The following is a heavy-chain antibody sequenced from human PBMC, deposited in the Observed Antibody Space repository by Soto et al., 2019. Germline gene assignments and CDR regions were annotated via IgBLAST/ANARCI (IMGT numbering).Heavy chain of an antibody. J-gene: IGHJ4*02. Sequence: EVQLVQSGADVKKPGESLRISCKGSGYIFTNYWISWVRQMPGKGLEWMGRIAPGDSNTNYSPSFRGHVTISADKSISTAYLQWSSLEASDTAMYYCARVAGVSAVGTVLGDYWGQGALVTVSS. CDR2: IAPGDSNT. CDR3: ARVAGVSAVGTVLGDY. CDR1: GYIFTNYW. D-gene: IGHD6-25*01. V-gene: IGHV5-10-1*01.